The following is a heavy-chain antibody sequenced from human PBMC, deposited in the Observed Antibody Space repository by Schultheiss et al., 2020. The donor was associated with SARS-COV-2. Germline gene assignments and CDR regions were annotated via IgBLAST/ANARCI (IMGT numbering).Heavy chain of an antibody. CDR1: GFTFSSYA. CDR3: AKGVDTASDY. CDR2: ISYDGSNK. J-gene: IGHJ4*02. V-gene: IGHV3-30-3*01. D-gene: IGHD5-18*01. Sequence: GGSLRLSCAASGFTFSSYAMHWVRQAPGKGLEWVAVISYDGSNKYYADSVKGRFTISRDNSKNTLYLQMNSLRAEDTAVYYCAKGVDTASDYWGQGTLVTVSS.